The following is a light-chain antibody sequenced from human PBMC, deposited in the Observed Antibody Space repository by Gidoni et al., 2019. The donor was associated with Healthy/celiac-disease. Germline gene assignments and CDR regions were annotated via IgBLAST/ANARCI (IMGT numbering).Light chain of an antibody. CDR2: GNS. Sequence: QSVLTQPPSVSGAPGQMVTISCTGSSSNIGAGYDVHWYQQLPGKAPKLLIYGNSNRPSGVPDRFSGSKSGTSASLAITGLQAEDEADYYCQSYDSSLSAVVFGGGTKLTVL. V-gene: IGLV1-40*01. J-gene: IGLJ2*01. CDR1: SSNIGAGYD. CDR3: QSYDSSLSAVV.